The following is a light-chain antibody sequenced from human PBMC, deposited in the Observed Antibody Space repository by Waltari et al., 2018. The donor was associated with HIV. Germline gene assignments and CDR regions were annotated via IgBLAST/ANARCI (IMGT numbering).Light chain of an antibody. CDR3: HQRSIWPLT. V-gene: IGKV3-11*01. Sequence: EIVMTQSPATLSVSPGERATLSCRASQSVSSNLAWYQQKPGQAPRLLIYAASNRATGIPARFSGSGSGTDFTLTISSLEPEDFAVYYCHQRSIWPLTFGGGTKVEIK. CDR1: QSVSSN. J-gene: IGKJ4*01. CDR2: AAS.